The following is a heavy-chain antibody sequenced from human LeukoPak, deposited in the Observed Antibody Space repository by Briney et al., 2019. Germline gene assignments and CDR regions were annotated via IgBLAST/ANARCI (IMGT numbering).Heavy chain of an antibody. V-gene: IGHV1-69*05. D-gene: IGHD1-14*01. CDR2: IIPIFGTA. CDR3: ARGDPSTGGYYYYMDV. J-gene: IGHJ6*03. Sequence: SVKVSCKASGGTFSSYAISWVRQAPGQGLEWMGGIIPIFGTANYAQKFQGRVTITTDESTSTAYMELSSLRSEDTAVYYCARGDPSTGGYYYYMDVWGKGTTVTVSS. CDR1: GGTFSSYA.